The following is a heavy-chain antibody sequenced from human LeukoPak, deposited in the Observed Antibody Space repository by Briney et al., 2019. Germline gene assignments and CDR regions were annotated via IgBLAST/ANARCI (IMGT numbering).Heavy chain of an antibody. V-gene: IGHV3-30*18. CDR2: ISYDGSNK. Sequence: GGSLVIPYSASGFTFSDYGLRWFPQPQGKGLEWVELISYDGSNKHYDASVKGRFTISRDNFKNTVYLEMNSLRADDTGVYFCAKDHEDGDASLLFDYWGQGTLVAVSS. D-gene: IGHD2-21*02. CDR1: GFTFSDYG. CDR3: AKDHEDGDASLLFDY. J-gene: IGHJ4*02.